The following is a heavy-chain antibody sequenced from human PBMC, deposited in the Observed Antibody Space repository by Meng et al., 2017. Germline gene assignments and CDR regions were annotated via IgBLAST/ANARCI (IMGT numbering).Heavy chain of an antibody. Sequence: GESLKISCAASGFTFSSYEMNWVRQAPGKGLEWVSYISSGSKIYYADSVKGRFTISRDNNKNSQCLQMNSLRAEETAVYYCARGRSMYYDRSGYFDYWGQGTLVTVSS. V-gene: IGHV3-48*03. J-gene: IGHJ4*02. D-gene: IGHD3-22*01. CDR3: ARGRSMYYDRSGYFDY. CDR2: ISSGSKI. CDR1: GFTFSSYE.